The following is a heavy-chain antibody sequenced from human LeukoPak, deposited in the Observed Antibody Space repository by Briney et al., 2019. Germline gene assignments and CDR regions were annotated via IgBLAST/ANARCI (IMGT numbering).Heavy chain of an antibody. D-gene: IGHD2-2*01. J-gene: IGHJ4*02. CDR2: ISSSSGTI. CDR3: AREYCSSTSCLYDY. V-gene: IGHV3-48*01. Sequence: GGSLRLSCAASGFTFSSYSMNWVRQAPGKGLEWVSYISSSSGTIYYADSVKGRFTISRDKAKNSLYLQMNSLRAEDTAVYYCAREYCSSTSCLYDYWGQGTLVTVSS. CDR1: GFTFSSYS.